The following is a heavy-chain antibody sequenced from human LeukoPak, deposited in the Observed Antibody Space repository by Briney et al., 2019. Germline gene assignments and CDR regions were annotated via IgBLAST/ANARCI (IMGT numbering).Heavy chain of an antibody. CDR1: GFTFSSYG. CDR3: AKEVRSGLTTLDY. D-gene: IGHD4-11*01. J-gene: IGHJ4*02. V-gene: IGHV3-30*18. Sequence: GRSLRLSCAASGFTFSSYGMHWVRQAPGKGLEWVAVISYDGSNKYYADSVKGRFTISRDNSKNTLYLQMNSLRAEDTAVYYCAKEVRSGLTTLDYWGQGTLVTVSS. CDR2: ISYDGSNK.